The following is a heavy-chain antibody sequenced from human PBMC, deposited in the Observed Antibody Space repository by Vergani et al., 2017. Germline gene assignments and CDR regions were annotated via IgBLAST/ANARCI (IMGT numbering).Heavy chain of an antibody. D-gene: IGHD6-19*01. CDR1: GFTFDDYA. CDR2: ISWNSGSI. CDR3: AKDIDNSSGFDY. Sequence: EVQLVESGGGLVQPGRSLRLSCAASGFTFDDYAMHWVRQAPGKGLEWVSGISWNSGSIGYADSVKGRFTISRDNAKNSLYLQMNSLRAEDTALYYCAKDIDNSSGFDYWGQGTTVTVSS. J-gene: IGHJ4*03. V-gene: IGHV3-9*01.